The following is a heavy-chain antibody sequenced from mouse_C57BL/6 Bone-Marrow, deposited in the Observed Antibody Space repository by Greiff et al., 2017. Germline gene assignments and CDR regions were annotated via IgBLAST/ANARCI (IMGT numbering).Heavy chain of an antibody. CDR3: ARGAAQAYYAMDY. D-gene: IGHD3-2*02. Sequence: VQLQQPGAELAKPGASVKLSCKASGYTFTSYWMRWVKQRPGRGLEWIGRIDPNSGGTKYNEKFKSKATLTVDKPSSTAYMQLSSLTSEDSAVYDCARGAAQAYYAMDYWGQGTSVTVSS. CDR2: IDPNSGGT. J-gene: IGHJ4*01. CDR1: GYTFTSYW. V-gene: IGHV1-72*01.